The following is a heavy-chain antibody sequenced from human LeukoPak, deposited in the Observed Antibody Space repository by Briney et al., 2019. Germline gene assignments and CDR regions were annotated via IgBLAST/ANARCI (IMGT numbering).Heavy chain of an antibody. CDR2: IKQDGSEK. Sequence: PGGSLRLSCAASGFTFSNYWMSWVRQAPGRGPEWVANIKQDGSEKYSVDSVKGRFTISRDNAKNSLYLEMNDLRGEDTAVYYRAKKAAAASFDYWGQGTLVTVSS. CDR3: AKKAAAASFDY. V-gene: IGHV3-7*03. J-gene: IGHJ4*02. CDR1: GFTFSNYW. D-gene: IGHD6-13*01.